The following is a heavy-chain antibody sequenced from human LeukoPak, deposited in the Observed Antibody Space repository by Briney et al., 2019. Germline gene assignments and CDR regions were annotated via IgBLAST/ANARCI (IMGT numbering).Heavy chain of an antibody. CDR2: VYYNGIT. V-gene: IGHV4-59*08. D-gene: IGHD6-19*01. CDR1: GGSFSGYY. Sequence: MPSETLSLTCAVYGGSFSGYYWTWIRQPPGKGLEWIGFVYYNGITKYNPSLKSRVTISVDTSRNQFSLKLNSVTAADTAVYYCARRLAMTGRYYFDYWGQGALVTVSS. CDR3: ARRLAMTGRYYFDY. J-gene: IGHJ4*02.